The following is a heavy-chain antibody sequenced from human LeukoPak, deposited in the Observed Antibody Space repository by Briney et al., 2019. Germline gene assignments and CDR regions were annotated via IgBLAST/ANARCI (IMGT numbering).Heavy chain of an antibody. CDR3: AATLTVTTGSAYFGMDV. CDR1: GFTFGTSA. D-gene: IGHD4-17*01. J-gene: IGHJ6*02. V-gene: IGHV1-58*01. Sequence: GASVKVSCKASGFTFGTSAVQWVRQARGQHLDWIGWIVVGSVNTNYAEKFQERVTITRDLSTSTAYMELSSLRSEDTAVYFCAATLTVTTGSAYFGMDVWGQGTTVTVSS. CDR2: IVVGSVNT.